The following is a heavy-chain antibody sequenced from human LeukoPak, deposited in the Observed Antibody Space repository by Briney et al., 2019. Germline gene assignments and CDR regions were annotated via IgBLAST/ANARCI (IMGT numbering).Heavy chain of an antibody. J-gene: IGHJ3*02. CDR2: ISYDGSNK. D-gene: IGHD3-10*01. CDR1: GFTFSSYG. CDR3: ARAPLYGSGSYFAYAEGAFDI. Sequence: PGGSLRLSCAASGFTFSSYGMHWVRQAPGKGLEWVAVISYDGSNKYYADSVKGRFTISRDNSKNTLYLQMNSLRAEDTAVYYCARAPLYGSGSYFAYAEGAFDIWGQGTMVTVSS. V-gene: IGHV3-30*19.